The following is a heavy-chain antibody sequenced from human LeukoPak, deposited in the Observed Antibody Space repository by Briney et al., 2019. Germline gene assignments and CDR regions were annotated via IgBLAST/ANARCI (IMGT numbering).Heavy chain of an antibody. J-gene: IGHJ4*02. V-gene: IGHV4-59*01. CDR1: GGSLSSYY. CDR2: IYYSGST. D-gene: IGHD3-10*01. CDR3: TRGGSNFDY. Sequence: SETLSLTCTVSGGSLSSYYWSWVRQPPEKELEWIGYIYYSGSTNYNPSLKSRVTISVAPSKNQFSLQLTSVTAADTAVYFCTRGGSNFDYWGQGILVTVSS.